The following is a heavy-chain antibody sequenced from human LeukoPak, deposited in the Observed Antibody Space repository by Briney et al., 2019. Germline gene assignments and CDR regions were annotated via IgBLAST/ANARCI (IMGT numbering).Heavy chain of an antibody. CDR3: ARTSHYVDIAATIPYGIYYFDY. CDR2: IIPIFGTA. CDR1: GGTFSSYA. D-gene: IGHD5-12*01. V-gene: IGHV1-69*06. Sequence: SVKVSCKAPGGTFSSYAISWVRQAPGQGLEWMGGIIPIFGTANYAQKFQGRVTITADKSTSTAYMELRSLRSDDTAVYYCARTSHYVDIAATIPYGIYYFDYWGQGTLVTVSS. J-gene: IGHJ4*02.